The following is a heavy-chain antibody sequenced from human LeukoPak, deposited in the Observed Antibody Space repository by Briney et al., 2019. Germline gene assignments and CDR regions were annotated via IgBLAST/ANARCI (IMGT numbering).Heavy chain of an antibody. D-gene: IGHD6-13*01. CDR2: ISYDGSNK. J-gene: IGHJ3*02. Sequence: PGGSLRLSCAASGFTFSSYAMHWVRQAPGKGLEWVAVISYDGSNKYYADSVKGRFTISRDNSKNTLYLQMNSLRAEDTAVYYCARDSAAAVPGAFDIWGQGTMVTVSS. V-gene: IGHV3-30-3*01. CDR1: GFTFSSYA. CDR3: ARDSAAAVPGAFDI.